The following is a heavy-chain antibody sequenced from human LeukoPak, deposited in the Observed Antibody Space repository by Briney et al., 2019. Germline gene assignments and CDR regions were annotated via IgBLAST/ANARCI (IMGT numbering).Heavy chain of an antibody. CDR3: ARHNPAYYDYVWGSYRPYYFDY. CDR1: GGSFSGYY. CDR2: INHSGST. J-gene: IGHJ4*02. V-gene: IGHV4-34*01. D-gene: IGHD3-16*02. Sequence: SETLSLTCAVYGGSFSGYYWSWIRQPPGKGLEWIGEINHSGSTNYNPSLKSRVTISVDTSKNQFSLKLSSVTAADTAVYYCARHNPAYYDYVWGSYRPYYFDYWGQGTLVTVSS.